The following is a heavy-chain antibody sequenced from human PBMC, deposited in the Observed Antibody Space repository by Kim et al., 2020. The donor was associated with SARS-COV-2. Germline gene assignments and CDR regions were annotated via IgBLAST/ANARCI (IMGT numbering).Heavy chain of an antibody. CDR2: ISGSGGST. D-gene: IGHD4-17*01. CDR3: AKDQVVDYGDSPPFFDS. J-gene: IGHJ4*02. CDR1: GFTFSSYA. V-gene: IGHV3-23*01. Sequence: GGSLRLSCAASGFTFSSYAMSWVRQAPGKGLEWVSAISGSGGSTYYADSVKGRFTISRDNSKNTLYLQMNSLRAEDTAVYYCAKDQVVDYGDSPPFFDSWGQGTLVTVSS.